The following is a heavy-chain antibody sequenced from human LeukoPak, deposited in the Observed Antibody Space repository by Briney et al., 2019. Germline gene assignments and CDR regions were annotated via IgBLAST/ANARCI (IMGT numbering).Heavy chain of an antibody. V-gene: IGHV3-23*01. CDR2: ISGSGGST. D-gene: IGHD6-19*01. J-gene: IGHJ4*02. CDR3: AKDSSGRQPSTDFDY. CDR1: GFTFSSYA. Sequence: GGSLRLSCAASGFTFSSYAMSWVRQAPGKGLEWASAISGSGGSTYYADSVKGRFTISRDNSKNTLYLQMNSLRAEDTAVYYCAKDSSGRQPSTDFDYWGQGTLVTVSS.